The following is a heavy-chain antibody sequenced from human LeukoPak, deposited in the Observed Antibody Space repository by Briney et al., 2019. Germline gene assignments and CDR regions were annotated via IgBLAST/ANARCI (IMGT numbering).Heavy chain of an antibody. Sequence: GASVKVSCKASGYTFTSYFMHWVRQAPGQGFEWMGIVNSSGGSTSYAQKFQGRVTMTRDTSTSTVHMELSSLRSEDTAVYYCARGPMVRGTSHNWFDPWGQGTLVTVSS. V-gene: IGHV1-46*01. CDR3: ARGPMVRGTSHNWFDP. D-gene: IGHD3-10*01. J-gene: IGHJ5*02. CDR2: VNSSGGST. CDR1: GYTFTSYF.